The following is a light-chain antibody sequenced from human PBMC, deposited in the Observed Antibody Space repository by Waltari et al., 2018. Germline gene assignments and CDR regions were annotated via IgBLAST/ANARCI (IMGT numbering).Light chain of an antibody. J-gene: IGKJ4*01. CDR2: GES. CDR3: QQYDGSSVT. Sequence: EIVLTQSPGSLSLSPGERAPLPCRASQTISGSWLTWYQQKPGQAPRILIYGESSRATAIPDRFSGSGSGTDFTLTISRLEPEDFAVYYCQQYDGSSVTFGGGTKVEIK. V-gene: IGKV3-20*01. CDR1: QTISGSW.